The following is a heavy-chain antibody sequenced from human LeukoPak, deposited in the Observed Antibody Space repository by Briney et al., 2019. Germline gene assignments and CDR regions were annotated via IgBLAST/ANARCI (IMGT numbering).Heavy chain of an antibody. CDR1: GGSFSDSY. Sequence: SETLSLTCAVYGGSFSDSYWSWIRQPPGEGLEWVGEISHSGDTNYNPSLKSRVTISVDTSKNQFSLKLSSVTASDTAVYYCARVRDYPSYFDYWGQGTLVTVSS. J-gene: IGHJ4*02. CDR3: ARVRDYPSYFDY. V-gene: IGHV4-34*01. CDR2: ISHSGDT. D-gene: IGHD4-17*01.